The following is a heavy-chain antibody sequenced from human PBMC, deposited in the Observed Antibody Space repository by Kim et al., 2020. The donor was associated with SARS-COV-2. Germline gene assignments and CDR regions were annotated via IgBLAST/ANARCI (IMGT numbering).Heavy chain of an antibody. CDR3: AREGPGEVWYFGL. J-gene: IGHJ2*01. D-gene: IGHD7-27*01. CDR2: ISSGSRTI. V-gene: IGHV3-11*04. Sequence: GGSLRLSCAGSGFNFSDYYFNWIRQAPGRGLEWVSFISSGSRTIYYADSVKGRFTISRDNAKNSLYLQMNSLRGEDTAVYYCAREGPGEVWYFGLWGRGTLVTVSS. CDR1: GFNFSDYY.